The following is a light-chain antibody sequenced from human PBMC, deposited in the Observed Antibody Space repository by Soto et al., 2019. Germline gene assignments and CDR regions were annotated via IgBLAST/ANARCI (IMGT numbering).Light chain of an antibody. CDR2: AAS. Sequence: EIVLTQSPGTVSLSPGESATLSCRASQSISRSDLAWYQHRPGQSPRLLIYAASSLQSGVPSRFSGSGSGTDFTLTISSLQPEDFATYYCQQSFSNPRITFGQGTRLEIK. J-gene: IGKJ5*01. CDR1: QSISRSD. V-gene: IGKV3-20*01. CDR3: QQSFSNPRIT.